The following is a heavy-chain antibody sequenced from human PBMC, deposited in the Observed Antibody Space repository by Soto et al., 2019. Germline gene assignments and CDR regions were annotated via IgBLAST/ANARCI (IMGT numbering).Heavy chain of an antibody. J-gene: IGHJ5*02. CDR1: GFNFSSYG. D-gene: IGHD5-12*01. CDR2: IWYDGSNK. V-gene: IGHV3-33*01. Sequence: PGGSLRLSCAASGFNFSSYGMHWDRQAPGKGLEWVAVIWYDGSNKYYADSVKGRFTISRDNSKNTLYLQMNSLRAEDTAVYYCARDRATLNWFDPWGQGTLVTVSS. CDR3: ARDRATLNWFDP.